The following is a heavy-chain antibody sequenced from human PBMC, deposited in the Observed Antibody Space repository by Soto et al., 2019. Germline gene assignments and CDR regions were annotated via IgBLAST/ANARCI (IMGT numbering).Heavy chain of an antibody. CDR2: LSDNVGTT. D-gene: IGHD1-1*01. CDR1: GVPFGTFT. V-gene: IGHV3-23*01. J-gene: IGHJ4*02. Sequence: GGSLRLSCAVSGVPFGTFTMKWVRQAPGKGLEWVSGLSDNVGTTHYAYSVKGRFTISRDKSKKTLYLQMNNLRAEDTAVYYCAKHFIGGRLQSPLDLWGQGTLVTVSS. CDR3: AKHFIGGRLQSPLDL.